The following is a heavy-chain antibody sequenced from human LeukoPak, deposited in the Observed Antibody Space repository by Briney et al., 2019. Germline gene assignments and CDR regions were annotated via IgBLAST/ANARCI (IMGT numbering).Heavy chain of an antibody. Sequence: SETLSLTCTVSGGSISSYYWSWIRQPPGKGLEWIGYIYYSGSTNYNPSLKSRVTISVDTSKNQFSLKLSSVTAADTAAYYCARHPCSGGSCYSIDYWGQGTLVTVSS. CDR2: IYYSGST. J-gene: IGHJ4*02. CDR1: GGSISSYY. V-gene: IGHV4-59*08. D-gene: IGHD2-15*01. CDR3: ARHPCSGGSCYSIDY.